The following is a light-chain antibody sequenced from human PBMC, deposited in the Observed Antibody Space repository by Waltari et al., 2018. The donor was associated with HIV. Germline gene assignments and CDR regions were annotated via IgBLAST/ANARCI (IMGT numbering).Light chain of an antibody. CDR2: EVS. V-gene: IGLV2-23*02. Sequence: QSALTQPASVSGSPGQSITISCTGTSSDVGRYNLVSRYQQHPGQAPKLMIYEVSKRPSGVSNRFSGSKSGNTASLTISGLQAEDEADYYCCSYVGWSTILYVFGTGTKVTVL. J-gene: IGLJ1*01. CDR1: SSDVGRYNL. CDR3: CSYVGWSTILYV.